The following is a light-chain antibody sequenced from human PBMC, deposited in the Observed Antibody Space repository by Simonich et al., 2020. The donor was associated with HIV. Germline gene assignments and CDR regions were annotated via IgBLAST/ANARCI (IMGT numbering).Light chain of an antibody. CDR1: QSVGIN. Sequence: EIVMTQSPDTLSVSPGERATPSCRASQSVGINLAWYQQKPGQAPRLLISGASARATDIPARFSGSGSGTEFTLTISTMQSEDFAVYYCQQCNNWPPTFGQGTKVEIK. J-gene: IGKJ1*01. CDR3: QQCNNWPPT. V-gene: IGKV3-15*01. CDR2: GAS.